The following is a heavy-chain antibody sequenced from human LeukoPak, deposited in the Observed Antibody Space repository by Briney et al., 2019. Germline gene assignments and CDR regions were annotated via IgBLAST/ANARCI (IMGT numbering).Heavy chain of an antibody. CDR1: GFTFSSYS. Sequence: GGSLRLSCAASGFTFSSYSMTWVRQAPGKGLEWVSAISGSGGSTYYADSVKGRFTISRDNSKNTLFLQMNSLRAEDTAVYYCAKRRGLELLYYYYMDVWGKGTTVTVSS. CDR3: AKRRGLELLYYYYMDV. J-gene: IGHJ6*03. D-gene: IGHD1-7*01. V-gene: IGHV3-23*01. CDR2: ISGSGGST.